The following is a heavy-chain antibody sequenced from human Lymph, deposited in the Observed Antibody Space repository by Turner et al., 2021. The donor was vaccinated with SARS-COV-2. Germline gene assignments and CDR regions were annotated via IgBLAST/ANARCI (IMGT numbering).Heavy chain of an antibody. Sequence: QVQLVQSGAEVKKPGSSVKVPCKASGGNLSSYAISWVRQAPGQGLEVMGGIIPILRIATYAQNFQGRVTITADKSTSTAYMELSSLRSEDTAVFYCARVVGGFGELGYYYYYGMDVWGQGTTVTVSS. V-gene: IGHV1-69*10. CDR3: ARVVGGFGELGYYYYYGMDV. J-gene: IGHJ6*02. D-gene: IGHD3-10*01. CDR1: GGNLSSYA. CDR2: IIPILRIA.